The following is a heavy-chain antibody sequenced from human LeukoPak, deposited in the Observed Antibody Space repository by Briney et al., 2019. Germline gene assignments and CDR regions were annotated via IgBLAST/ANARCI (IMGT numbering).Heavy chain of an antibody. Sequence: GASVKVSCKASGYTFTSYGISWVRQAPGQGLEWMGWISAYNGNTNYAQKLQGRVTMTTDTSTSTAYMELRSLRSDDTAVYYCARDPSPWEAVTPDYWGQGTLVTVSS. V-gene: IGHV1-18*01. J-gene: IGHJ4*02. CDR3: ARDPSPWEAVTPDY. CDR2: ISAYNGNT. D-gene: IGHD1-26*01. CDR1: GYTFTSYG.